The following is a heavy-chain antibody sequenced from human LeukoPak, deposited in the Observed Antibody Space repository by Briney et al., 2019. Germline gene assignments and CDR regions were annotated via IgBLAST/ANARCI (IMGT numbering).Heavy chain of an antibody. J-gene: IGHJ5*02. CDR2: SHYSGNT. CDR1: GGSISSSTFY. CDR3: ARGYGSGNNWFDP. Sequence: SETLSLTCTVAGGSISSSTFYWGWIRQPPGKGLEWIGSSHYSGNTYFNPSLKSRVTTSVDTSKNQISLKLNSVTAADTAVYYCARGYGSGNNWFDPWGQGTLVTVSS. D-gene: IGHD3-10*01. V-gene: IGHV4-39*01.